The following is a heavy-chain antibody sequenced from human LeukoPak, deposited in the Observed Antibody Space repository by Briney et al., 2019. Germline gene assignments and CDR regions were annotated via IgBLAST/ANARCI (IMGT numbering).Heavy chain of an antibody. D-gene: IGHD3-22*01. CDR3: ASYYDSSGYYGFAFDI. V-gene: IGHV1-69*06. Sequence: GASVKVSCKASGGTFSSYAISWVRQAPGQGLEWMGGIIPIFGTANYAQKFQGRVTITADKSTSTAYMELSSLRSEDTAVYYCASYYDSSGYYGFAFDIWGQGTMVTVSS. CDR1: GGTFSSYA. CDR2: IIPIFGTA. J-gene: IGHJ3*02.